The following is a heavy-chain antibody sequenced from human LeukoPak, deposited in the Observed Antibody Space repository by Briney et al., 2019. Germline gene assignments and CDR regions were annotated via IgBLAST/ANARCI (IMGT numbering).Heavy chain of an antibody. CDR1: GFTFSSYA. V-gene: IGHV3-64*01. CDR3: ARRYSGSYSRGAFDI. D-gene: IGHD1-26*01. J-gene: IGHJ3*02. CDR2: ISSNGGST. Sequence: GGSLRLSCAASGFTFSSYAMHWVRQAPGKGLEYVSAISSNGGSTYYANSVKGRFTISRDNSKNTLYLQMGSLRAEDMAVYYCARRYSGSYSRGAFDIWGQGTMVTVSS.